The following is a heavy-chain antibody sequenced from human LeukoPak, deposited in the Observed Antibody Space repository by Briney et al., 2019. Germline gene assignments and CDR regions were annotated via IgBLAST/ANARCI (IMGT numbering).Heavy chain of an antibody. V-gene: IGHV4-59*12. CDR2: IYYSGST. Sequence: SETLSLTCTVSGGSISSYYWNWIRQPPGKGLEWIGYIYYSGSTNYNPSLKSRVTISVDTSKNQFSLKLSSVTAADTAVYYCARGRTVYTVTTFFYYWGQGTLVTVSS. D-gene: IGHD4-17*01. CDR3: ARGRTVYTVTTFFYY. CDR1: GGSISSYY. J-gene: IGHJ4*02.